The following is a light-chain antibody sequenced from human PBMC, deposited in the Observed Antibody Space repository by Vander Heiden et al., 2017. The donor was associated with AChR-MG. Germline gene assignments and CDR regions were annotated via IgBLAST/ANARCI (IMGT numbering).Light chain of an antibody. CDR3: QSYETSLSDVCV. Sequence: QSLLPHPPPVSGAPGQTVPIPSTANGFNTVAGFHVHCYQQLPGPASTLLIMLNNTRPSAVPDRFSCSKSGTSASPAITGLQAEDEADDDYQSYETSLSDVCVFGGGTRLTVL. CDR2: LNN. J-gene: IGLJ3*02. CDR1: GFNTVAGFH. V-gene: IGLV1-40*01.